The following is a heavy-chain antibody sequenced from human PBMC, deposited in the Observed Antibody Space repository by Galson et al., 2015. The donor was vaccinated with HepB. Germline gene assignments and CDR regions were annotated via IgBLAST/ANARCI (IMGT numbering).Heavy chain of an antibody. V-gene: IGHV3-30-3*01. CDR1: GFTFTRYA. CDR2: ISYDGSNK. Sequence: SLRLSCAASGFTFTRYAIHWVRQAPGKGLEWVAFISYDGSNKFYGEFVKGRFTIFRDNSKNTVYVQMNRLKPEDTAVYYCARDMGKVTPNYFDYWGQGTLATVSS. CDR3: ARDMGKVTPNYFDY. D-gene: IGHD2-21*02. J-gene: IGHJ4*02.